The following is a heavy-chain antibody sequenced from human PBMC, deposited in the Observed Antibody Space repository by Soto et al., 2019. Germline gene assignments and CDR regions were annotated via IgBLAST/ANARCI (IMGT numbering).Heavy chain of an antibody. J-gene: IGHJ3*02. CDR1: GFTFSSYA. Sequence: GGSLRLSCAASGFTFSSYAMSWVRQAPGKGLEWVSAISGSGGSTYYADSVKGRFTISRDNSKNTLYLQMNSLRAEDTAVYYCAKEGRVAAAGRDAFDIWGQGTMVTVSS. CDR3: AKEGRVAAAGRDAFDI. CDR2: ISGSGGST. V-gene: IGHV3-23*01. D-gene: IGHD6-13*01.